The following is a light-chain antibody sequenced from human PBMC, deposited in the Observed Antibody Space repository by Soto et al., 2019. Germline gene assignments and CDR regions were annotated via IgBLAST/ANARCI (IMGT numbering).Light chain of an antibody. CDR1: QSVSSN. V-gene: IGKV3-15*01. CDR3: QQYNNWPPGLT. J-gene: IGKJ4*01. CDR2: GAS. Sequence: IVITQPPSTLSVSPGERATLSCRASQSVSSNLAWYQQKPGQAPRLLIYGASTRATGIPARFSGSGSGTEFTLTISSLQSEDFAVYYCQQYNNWPPGLTFGGGTKVDI.